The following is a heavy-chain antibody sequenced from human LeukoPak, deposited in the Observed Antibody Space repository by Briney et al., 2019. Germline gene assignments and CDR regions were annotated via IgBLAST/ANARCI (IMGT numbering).Heavy chain of an antibody. CDR3: AGVDAAMPDAFDI. J-gene: IGHJ3*02. D-gene: IGHD5-18*01. CDR2: ISYDGSNK. V-gene: IGHV3-30*04. CDR1: GFTFSSYA. Sequence: GRSLRLSCAASGFTFSSYAMHWVRQAPGKGLEWVAVISYDGSNKYYADSVKGRFTISRDNSKNTLYLQMNSLRAEDTAVYYCAGVDAAMPDAFDIWGQGTTVTVSS.